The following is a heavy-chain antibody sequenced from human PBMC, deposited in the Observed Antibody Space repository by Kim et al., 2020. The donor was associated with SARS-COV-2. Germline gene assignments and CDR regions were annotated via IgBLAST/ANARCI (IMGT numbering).Heavy chain of an antibody. J-gene: IGHJ5*02. V-gene: IGHV6-1*01. CDR3: ARDEPRYCSSTSCYGIKYNWFDP. D-gene: IGHD2-2*01. CDR1: GDSVSSNSAA. CDR2: TYYRSKWYN. Sequence: SQTLSLTCAISGDSVSSNSAAWNWIRQSPSRGLEWLGRTYYRSKWYNDYAVSVKSRITINPDTSKNQFSLQLNSVTPEDTAVYYCARDEPRYCSSTSCYGIKYNWFDPWGQGTLVTVSS.